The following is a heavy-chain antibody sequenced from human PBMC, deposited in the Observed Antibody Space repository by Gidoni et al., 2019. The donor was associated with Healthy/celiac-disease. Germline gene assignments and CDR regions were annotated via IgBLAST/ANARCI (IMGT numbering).Heavy chain of an antibody. D-gene: IGHD3-22*01. CDR1: GFTFSSYA. V-gene: IGHV3-30*01. Sequence: QVQLVESGGGVVQPGRSLRLSCAASGFTFSSYAMHWVRQAPGKGLECVAVISYDGSNKYYADSVKGRFTISRDNAKNTLYLQMNSLRAEDTAVYYCAREGPQGSLGIVVVITEPFDYWGQGTLVTVSS. CDR2: ISYDGSNK. J-gene: IGHJ4*02. CDR3: AREGPQGSLGIVVVITEPFDY.